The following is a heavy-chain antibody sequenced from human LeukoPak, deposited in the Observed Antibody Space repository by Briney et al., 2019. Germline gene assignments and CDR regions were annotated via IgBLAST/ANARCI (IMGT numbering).Heavy chain of an antibody. CDR1: GYTFTSYG. D-gene: IGHD6-19*01. J-gene: IGHJ6*03. V-gene: IGHV1-18*01. CDR2: ISAYNGNT. Sequence: ASVKVSCKASGYTFTSYGISWVRQAPGQGLEWMGWISAYNGNTNYAQKLQGRVTMTTDTSTSTAYMELRSLRSDDTAVYYCARDPTGAAPDYYYYMDVWGKGTTVTVSS. CDR3: ARDPTGAAPDYYYYMDV.